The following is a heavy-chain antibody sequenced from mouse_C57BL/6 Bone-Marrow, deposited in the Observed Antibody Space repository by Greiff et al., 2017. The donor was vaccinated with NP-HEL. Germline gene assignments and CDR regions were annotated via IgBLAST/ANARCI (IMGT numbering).Heavy chain of an antibody. J-gene: IGHJ3*01. CDR1: GYSIISGYY. Sequence: EVKLVESGPGLVKPSQSLSLTCSVTGYSIISGYYWNWIRQFPGNKLEWMAYISYDGSNNYNPSLKNRISITRDIYKNQFFLKLISETTEDTATYYCAREGGYYGSPFAYWGQGTLVTGSA. V-gene: IGHV3-6*01. D-gene: IGHD1-1*01. CDR3: AREGGYYGSPFAY. CDR2: ISYDGSN.